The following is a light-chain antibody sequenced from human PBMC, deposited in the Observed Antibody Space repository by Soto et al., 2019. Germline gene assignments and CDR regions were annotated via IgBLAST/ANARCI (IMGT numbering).Light chain of an antibody. CDR2: GAS. J-gene: IGKJ5*01. CDR3: QQYGSSPPA. Sequence: EIVLKPSPGPVSLSPGERSTLSYRASQSVSSSYLAWYQQKPGQAPRLLIYGASSRATGIPDRFSGSGSGTDFTLTISRLEPEDFAVYYCQQYGSSPPAVGQGTRLEIK. CDR1: QSVSSSY. V-gene: IGKV3-20*01.